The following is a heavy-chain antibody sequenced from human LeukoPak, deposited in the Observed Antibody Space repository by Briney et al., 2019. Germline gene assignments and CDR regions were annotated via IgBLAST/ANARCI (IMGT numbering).Heavy chain of an antibody. J-gene: IGHJ5*02. V-gene: IGHV1-18*01. D-gene: IGHD3-9*01. CDR2: ISAYNGNT. Sequence: GASVKVSCKASGYTFTSYGISWVRQAPGQGLEWMGWISAYNGNTNYAQKLQGRVTMTTDTSTSTAYMELRSLRSDDTAVYYCARDMGKTYYDFLTGYYKSGWFDPWGQGTLVTVSS. CDR3: ARDMGKTYYDFLTGYYKSGWFDP. CDR1: GYTFTSYG.